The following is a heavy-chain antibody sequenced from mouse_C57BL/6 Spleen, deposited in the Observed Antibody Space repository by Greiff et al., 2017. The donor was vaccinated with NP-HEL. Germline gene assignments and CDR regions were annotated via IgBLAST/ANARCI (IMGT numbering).Heavy chain of an antibody. V-gene: IGHV1-53*01. Sequence: QVQLQQPGTELVKPGASVKLSCKASGYTFTSYWMHWVKQRPGQGLEWIGNINPRNGGTNYNEKLKSKATLTVDKSSSTAYMQLSSLTSEDSAVYYWARAGITTVVEYWYFDVWGTGTTVTVSS. D-gene: IGHD1-1*01. J-gene: IGHJ1*03. CDR1: GYTFTSYW. CDR3: ARAGITTVVEYWYFDV. CDR2: INPRNGGT.